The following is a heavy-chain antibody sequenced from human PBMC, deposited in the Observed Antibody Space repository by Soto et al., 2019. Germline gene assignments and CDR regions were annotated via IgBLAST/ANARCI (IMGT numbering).Heavy chain of an antibody. CDR1: GFTFSSYA. CDR3: AKVRDYYDSSGYCHY. V-gene: IGHV3-23*01. J-gene: IGHJ4*02. Sequence: GASVKVSCAASGFTFSSYAMSWVRQAPGKGLEWVSAISGSGGSTYYADSVKGRFTISRDNSKNTLYLQMNSLRAEDTAVYYCAKVRDYYDSSGYCHYWGQGTLVTVSS. D-gene: IGHD3-22*01. CDR2: ISGSGGST.